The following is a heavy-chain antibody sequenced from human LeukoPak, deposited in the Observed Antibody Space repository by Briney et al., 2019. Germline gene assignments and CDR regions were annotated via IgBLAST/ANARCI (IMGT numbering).Heavy chain of an antibody. CDR2: MSGSGGST. J-gene: IGHJ4*02. CDR3: AKFTYREGYGDGSDYALDY. Sequence: GGSLRLSCAASGFTFSSYGMSWVRQAPGKGLEWVSAMSGSGGSTYYADSVKGRFTISRDNSKNTLYLQMNSLRAEDTAVYYCAKFTYREGYGDGSDYALDYWGQRTLVTVSS. V-gene: IGHV3-23*01. CDR1: GFTFSSYG. D-gene: IGHD4-17*01.